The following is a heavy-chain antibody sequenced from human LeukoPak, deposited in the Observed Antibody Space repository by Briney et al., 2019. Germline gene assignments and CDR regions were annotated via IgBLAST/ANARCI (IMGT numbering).Heavy chain of an antibody. V-gene: IGHV1-46*01. CDR1: GYTFTSYY. Sequence: EASVKVSCKASGYTFTSYYMHWVRQAPGQGLEWMGIINPSGGSTSYAQKFQGRVTMTRDASTSTVYMELSSLRSEDTAVYYCARARWSGGYYPYWGQGTLVTVSS. CDR2: INPSGGST. D-gene: IGHD3-3*01. J-gene: IGHJ4*02. CDR3: ARARWSGGYYPY.